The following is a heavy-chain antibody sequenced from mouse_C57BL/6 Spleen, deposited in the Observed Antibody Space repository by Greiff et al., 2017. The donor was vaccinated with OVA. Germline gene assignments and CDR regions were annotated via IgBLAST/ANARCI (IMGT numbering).Heavy chain of an antibody. D-gene: IGHD1-1*01. J-gene: IGHJ1*03. CDR3: ARGGYYGSSSWYFDV. Sequence: QVHVKQSGAELAKPGASVKLSCKASGYTFTSYWMHWVKQRPGQGLEWIGYINPSSGYTKYNQKFKDKVTLTADKSSSTAYMQLSSLTYEDSAVYYCARGGYYGSSSWYFDVWGTGTTVTVSS. CDR1: GYTFTSYW. V-gene: IGHV1-7*01. CDR2: INPSSGYT.